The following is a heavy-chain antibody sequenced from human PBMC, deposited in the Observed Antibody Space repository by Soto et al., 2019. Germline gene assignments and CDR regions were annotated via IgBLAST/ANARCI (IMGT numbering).Heavy chain of an antibody. CDR1: GFSLSTNGEG. Sequence: QITLKESGPTLVKPTQTLTLTCTFSGFSLSTNGEGVGWIRRPPGKALEWLGNIYWDDDKRYSPSLRSRITITKDTSKNQVVLMMTNVGPAETATYYCAHRRTATDVLLDWYPDWFDPWGPGTLVTVSS. J-gene: IGHJ5*02. CDR2: IYWDDDK. D-gene: IGHD2-21*01. V-gene: IGHV2-5*02. CDR3: AHRRTATDVLLDWYPDWFDP.